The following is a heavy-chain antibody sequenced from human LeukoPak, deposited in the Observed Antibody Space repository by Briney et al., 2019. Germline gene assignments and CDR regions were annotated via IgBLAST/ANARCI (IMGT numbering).Heavy chain of an antibody. CDR3: ARWSLSGQADYYYGMDV. CDR2: IIPIFGTA. CDR1: GGTFSSYA. V-gene: IGHV1-69*13. D-gene: IGHD5-12*01. J-gene: IGHJ6*02. Sequence: SVKVSCKASGGTFSSYAISWVRQAPGQGLEWMGGIIPIFGTANYAQKFQGRVTITADETTSTAYMELSSLRSEDTAVYYCARWSLSGQADYYYGMDVWGQGTTVTVSS.